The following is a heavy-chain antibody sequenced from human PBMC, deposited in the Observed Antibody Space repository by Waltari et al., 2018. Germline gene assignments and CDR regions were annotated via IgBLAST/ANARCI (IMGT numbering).Heavy chain of an antibody. Sequence: QVQLVQSGTEVKKPGASVKVSCQASGYSFTDYHLHWVRQTPGQGLEWLGWINPKNGDTGDAQNFLGRVTMTADTAINTVYMDLSGLRSDDTAVFYCARDPGPIVGAPDYWGQGTLVTVSS. CDR3: ARDPGPIVGAPDY. CDR2: INPKNGDT. D-gene: IGHD1-26*01. CDR1: GYSFTDYH. V-gene: IGHV1-2*02. J-gene: IGHJ4*02.